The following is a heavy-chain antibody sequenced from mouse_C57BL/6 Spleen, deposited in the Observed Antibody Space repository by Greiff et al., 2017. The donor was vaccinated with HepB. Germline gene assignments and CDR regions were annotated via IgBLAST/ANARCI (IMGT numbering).Heavy chain of an antibody. CDR3: ASFNYYGSSPYYFDY. CDR2: IHPNSGST. CDR1: GYTFTSYW. Sequence: QVQLQQPGAELVKPGASVKLSCKASGYTFTSYWMHWVKQRPGQGLEWIGMIHPNSGSTNYNEKFKSKATLTVDKSSSTAYMQLSSLTSEDSAVYYCASFNYYGSSPYYFDYWGQGTTLTVSS. V-gene: IGHV1-64*01. D-gene: IGHD1-1*01. J-gene: IGHJ2*01.